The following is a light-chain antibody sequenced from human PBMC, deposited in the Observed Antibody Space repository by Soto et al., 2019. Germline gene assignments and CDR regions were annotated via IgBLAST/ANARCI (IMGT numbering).Light chain of an antibody. CDR3: SSFSSSTTLYV. J-gene: IGLJ1*01. CDR1: SSDIGGYIY. Sequence: QSVLTQPASVSGSPGQSITISCTGTSSDIGGYIYVSWYQQHPGKAPKLMIYEGSKRPSGVSNRFSGSKSGHTASLTISGLQAEDEADYYCSSFSSSTTLYVFGTGTKVTVL. V-gene: IGLV2-14*01. CDR2: EGS.